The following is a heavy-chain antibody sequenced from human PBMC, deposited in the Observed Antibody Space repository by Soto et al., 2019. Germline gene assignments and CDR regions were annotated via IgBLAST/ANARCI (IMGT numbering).Heavy chain of an antibody. V-gene: IGHV3-23*01. D-gene: IGHD3-10*01. Sequence: GGSLRLSCAASGFTFSSYAMSWVRQAPGKGLEWVSAISGGGGSTYYADSVKGRFTISRDNSKNTLYLQMNSLRAEDTAVYYCASLFGPYYYYMDVWGKGTTVTVSS. J-gene: IGHJ6*03. CDR2: ISGGGGST. CDR1: GFTFSSYA. CDR3: ASLFGPYYYYMDV.